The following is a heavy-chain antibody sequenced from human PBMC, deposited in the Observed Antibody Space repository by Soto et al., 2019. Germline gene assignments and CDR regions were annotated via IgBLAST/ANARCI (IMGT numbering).Heavy chain of an antibody. CDR2: ISTSGSTI. Sequence: GGSLRLSCAASGFTFSDYYMSWIRQAPGKGLEWVSYISTSGSTINYADSVKGRFTISRDNAKKLIYLQMNSLRAEDTAVYYCARGGLYSSAWNLSWGRGTLFTVSS. CDR1: GFTFSDYY. CDR3: ARGGLYSSAWNLS. V-gene: IGHV3-11*01. D-gene: IGHD6-19*01. J-gene: IGHJ5*02.